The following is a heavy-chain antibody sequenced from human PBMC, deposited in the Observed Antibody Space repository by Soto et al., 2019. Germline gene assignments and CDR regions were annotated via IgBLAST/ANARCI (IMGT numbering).Heavy chain of an antibody. V-gene: IGHV3-30*18. D-gene: IGHD5-18*01. J-gene: IGHJ4*02. Sequence: QVQLVESGGGVVQPGRSLRLSCAASGFTFSSYGMHWVRQAPGKGLEWVAVISYDGSNKYYADSVKGRFTISRDNSKNTLYLQMNSLRAEDTAVYYCAKESYGDYWGQGTLVTVSS. CDR2: ISYDGSNK. CDR1: GFTFSSYG. CDR3: AKESYGDY.